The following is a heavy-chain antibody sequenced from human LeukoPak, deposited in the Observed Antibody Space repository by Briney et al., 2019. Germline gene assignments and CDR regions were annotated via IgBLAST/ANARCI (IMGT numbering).Heavy chain of an antibody. CDR3: ARDFTPDI. J-gene: IGHJ3*02. Sequence: ASVKVSCKVSGYDFTELSMHWVRQAPGKGLEWMGGFDVEYGETIYSQKLQGRVTMTTDTSTSTAYMELRSLRSDDTAVYYCARDFTPDIWGQGTMVTVSS. CDR2: FDVEYGET. CDR1: GYDFTELS. V-gene: IGHV1-24*01.